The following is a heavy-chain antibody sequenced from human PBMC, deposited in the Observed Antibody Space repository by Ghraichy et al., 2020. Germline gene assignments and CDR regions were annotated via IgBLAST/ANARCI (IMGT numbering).Heavy chain of an antibody. V-gene: IGHV3-23*01. J-gene: IGHJ4*02. CDR3: AKEVAVAGLLTIDY. CDR1: GLTLRYSS. D-gene: IGHD6-19*01. CDR2: ISGSVDSADST. Sequence: LSLTCAASGLTLRYSSMAWVRQAPGKGPGWVSAISGSVDSADSTHYADAVKGRFTISSDITNNTLFLQMNSLRAEDTAVYYCAKEVAVAGLLTIDYWGQGTLVTVSS.